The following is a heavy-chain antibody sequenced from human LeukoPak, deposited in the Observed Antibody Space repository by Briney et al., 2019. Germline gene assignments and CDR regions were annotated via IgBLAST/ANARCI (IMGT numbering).Heavy chain of an antibody. Sequence: GGSLRLSCAASVFTFSSYAMSWVRQAPGKGLEWVSAISGSGGSTYYADSVKGRFTISRDNSKNTLYLQMNSLRAEDTAVYYCAKVGHCSSTSCPKDFDYWGQGTLVTVSS. CDR3: AKVGHCSSTSCPKDFDY. CDR1: VFTFSSYA. CDR2: ISGSGGST. J-gene: IGHJ4*02. V-gene: IGHV3-23*01. D-gene: IGHD2-2*01.